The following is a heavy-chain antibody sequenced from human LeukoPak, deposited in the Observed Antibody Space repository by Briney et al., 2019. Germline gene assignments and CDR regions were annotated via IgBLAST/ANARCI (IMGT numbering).Heavy chain of an antibody. D-gene: IGHD2-15*01. CDR3: ARVVVAARRYYFDY. V-gene: IGHV4-30-4*07. CDR2: IYYSGST. J-gene: IGHJ4*02. Sequence: PSETLSLTCAVSGGSISSGGYSWSWIRQPPGKGLEWIGYIYYSGSTYYNPSLKSRVTISVDTSKNQFSLKLSSVTAADTAVYYCARVVVAARRYYFDYWGQGTLVTVSS. CDR1: GGSISSGGYS.